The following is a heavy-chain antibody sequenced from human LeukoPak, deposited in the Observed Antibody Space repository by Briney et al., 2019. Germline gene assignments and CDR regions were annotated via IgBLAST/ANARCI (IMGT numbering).Heavy chain of an antibody. Sequence: PSETLSLICSVSAGSGRGEYWIWFGQPLGKGLEWIGYIYYSGSTNYNPSLANRVTISISSAKYHFSLNLSWRSAEASAVYFCYMRYDSGGNFVDLWGQGTLVTVS. CDR2: IYYSGST. J-gene: IGHJ4*02. CDR1: AGSGRGEY. D-gene: IGHD5-12*01. CDR3: YMRYDSGGNFVDL. V-gene: IGHV4-59*02.